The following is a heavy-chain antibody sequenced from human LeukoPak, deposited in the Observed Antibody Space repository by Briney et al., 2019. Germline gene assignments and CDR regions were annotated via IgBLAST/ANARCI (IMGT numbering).Heavy chain of an antibody. Sequence: ASVKVSCKASGYTFTNFDINWVRQATGQGLEWMGWMNPNTGNTGYAQKLQGRVTITGNTSISTAYMELSSLRSDDTAVYYCARSWIGGVGPFDYWGQGTLVTVSS. CDR1: GYTFTNFD. V-gene: IGHV1-8*01. D-gene: IGHD5-12*01. CDR3: ARSWIGGVGPFDY. J-gene: IGHJ4*02. CDR2: MNPNTGNT.